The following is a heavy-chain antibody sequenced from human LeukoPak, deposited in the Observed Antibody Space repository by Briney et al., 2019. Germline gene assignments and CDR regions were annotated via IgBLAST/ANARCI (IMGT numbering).Heavy chain of an antibody. CDR2: IYSGGTT. CDR3: ARSHNWNYVWDWFGP. Sequence: PGGSLRLSCAASGFTVSSNYMSWVRQAPGKGLEWVSVIYSGGTTYYADSVKGRFTISRDNSKNTLYLQMNSLRAEDTAVYYCARSHNWNYVWDWFGPWGQGTLVTVSS. V-gene: IGHV3-53*01. D-gene: IGHD1-7*01. CDR1: GFTVSSNY. J-gene: IGHJ5*02.